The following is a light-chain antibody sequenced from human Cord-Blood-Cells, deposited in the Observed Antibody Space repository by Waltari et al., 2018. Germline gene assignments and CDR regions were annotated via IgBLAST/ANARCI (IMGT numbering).Light chain of an antibody. CDR1: QSVSSN. Sequence: EIVMTQSPATLSVSPGERATLSCRASQSVSSNLAWYQQKPGQAPRLLIYGATTRATGIPARFSGSGSGTEFTLTISSLQSEDFTVYYCQQYNNWPPVTFGGGTKVEIK. CDR3: QQYNNWPPVT. J-gene: IGKJ4*01. V-gene: IGKV3-15*01. CDR2: GAT.